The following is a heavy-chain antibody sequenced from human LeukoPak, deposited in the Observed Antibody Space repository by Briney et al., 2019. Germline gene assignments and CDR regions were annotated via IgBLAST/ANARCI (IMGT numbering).Heavy chain of an antibody. J-gene: IGHJ4*02. CDR1: GFTFSSYA. CDR3: AKERTIFGVVIIDY. CDR2: ISGSGGST. Sequence: QAGGSLRLSCAASGFTFSSYAMSWVRQAPGKGLEWVSAISGSGGSTYYADSVKGRFTISRDNSKSTLYLQMNSLRAEDTAVYYCAKERTIFGVVIIDYWGQGTLVTVSS. V-gene: IGHV3-23*01. D-gene: IGHD3-3*01.